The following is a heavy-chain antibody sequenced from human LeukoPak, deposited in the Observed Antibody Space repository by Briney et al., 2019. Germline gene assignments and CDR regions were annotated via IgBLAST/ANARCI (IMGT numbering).Heavy chain of an antibody. D-gene: IGHD2-15*01. CDR2: IWYDGKIK. CDR3: ARGCGSGASSFQF. CDR1: GFTFKTYA. J-gene: IGHJ4*02. Sequence: GGSLRLSCAASGFTFKTYAMHWVRQAPGKGLEWLADIWYDGKIKYYADSVKGRISISRDNSKATLDLQMDNLRAEDSGVYYCARGCGSGASSFQFWGQGTLVTVSS. V-gene: IGHV3-33*01.